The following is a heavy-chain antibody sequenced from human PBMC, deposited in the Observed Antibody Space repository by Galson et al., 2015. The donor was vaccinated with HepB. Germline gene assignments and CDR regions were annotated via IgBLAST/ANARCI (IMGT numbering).Heavy chain of an antibody. CDR3: ARDVGSYYNSLYYYYGMDV. Sequence: SLRLSCAASGFTFSSYSMNWVRQAPGKGLEWVSSISSSSSYIYYADSVKGRFTISRDNAKNSLYLQMNSLRAEDTAVYYCARDVGSYYNSLYYYYGMDVWGQGTTVTVSS. D-gene: IGHD3-10*01. V-gene: IGHV3-21*01. CDR1: GFTFSSYS. J-gene: IGHJ6*02. CDR2: ISSSSSYI.